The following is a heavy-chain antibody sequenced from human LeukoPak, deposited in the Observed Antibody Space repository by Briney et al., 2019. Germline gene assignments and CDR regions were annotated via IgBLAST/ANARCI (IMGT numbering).Heavy chain of an antibody. CDR3: AKDRIWEPHYFDY. CDR2: ISGSGGST. V-gene: IGHV3-23*01. J-gene: IGHJ4*02. D-gene: IGHD1-26*01. Sequence: GGSLRLSCAAFGFTFSSYAMSWVRQAPGKGLEWVSAISGSGGSTYCADSVKGRFTISRDNSKNTLYLQMNSLRAEDTAVYYCAKDRIWEPHYFDYWGQGTLVTVSS. CDR1: GFTFSSYA.